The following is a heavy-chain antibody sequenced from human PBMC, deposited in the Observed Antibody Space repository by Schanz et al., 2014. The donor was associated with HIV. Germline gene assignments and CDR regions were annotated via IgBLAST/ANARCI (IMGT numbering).Heavy chain of an antibody. CDR3: VREGEDSVAARWYNGMDV. CDR2: INHSGRT. Sequence: QVQLQQWGAGLLKPSETLSLTCAVYGGSFSGYYWSWIRQSPGKGLEWIGEINHSGRTKYSPSLKRRVTISVDTSKGHFSRRLSSVTAADAAVYYCVREGEDSVAARWYNGMDVWGQGTTVTVSS. V-gene: IGHV4-34*02. J-gene: IGHJ6*02. D-gene: IGHD3-16*01. CDR1: GGSFSGYY.